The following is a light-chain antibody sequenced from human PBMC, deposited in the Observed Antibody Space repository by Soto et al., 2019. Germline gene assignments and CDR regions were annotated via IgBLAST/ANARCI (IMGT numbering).Light chain of an antibody. CDR1: QSISSW. J-gene: IGKJ4*02. CDR2: DAS. V-gene: IGKV1-5*01. CDR3: QQYNSYSRT. Sequence: DIQMTQSPSTLSASVGDRVTITCRASQSISSWLAWYQQKPGKAPKLLIYDASSLESGDPSRFSGSGSGTVFTLTISSLQPDDFATYYCQQYNSYSRTFGGGTKVDIK.